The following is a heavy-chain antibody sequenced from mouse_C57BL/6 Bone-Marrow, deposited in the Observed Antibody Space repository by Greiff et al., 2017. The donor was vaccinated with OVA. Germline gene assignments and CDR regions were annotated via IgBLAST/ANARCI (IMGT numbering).Heavy chain of an antibody. Sequence: EVQLVESGGGLVKPGGSLKLSCAASGFTFSDYGMHWVRQAPEKGLEWVAYLSSGSSTIYYADTVKGRFTISRDNAKNTLFLQMTSLRSEDTAMYYCAYPYYYAMDYWGQGTSVTVSS. J-gene: IGHJ4*01. CDR1: GFTFSDYG. D-gene: IGHD5-1*01. CDR2: LSSGSSTI. CDR3: AYPYYYAMDY. V-gene: IGHV5-17*01.